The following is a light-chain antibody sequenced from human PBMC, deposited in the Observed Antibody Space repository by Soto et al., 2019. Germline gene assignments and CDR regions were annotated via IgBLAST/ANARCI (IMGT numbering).Light chain of an antibody. CDR1: QSISSW. Sequence: DIQMTQSPSTLSASVGDRVTITCRASQSISSWLAWYQQKPGKAPKLLIYKASSLESGVPSRFSGSGSGTELTLTISSLQPADFATYYCQQYNTYSPTFGQGTKLEIK. J-gene: IGKJ2*01. CDR2: KAS. V-gene: IGKV1-5*03. CDR3: QQYNTYSPT.